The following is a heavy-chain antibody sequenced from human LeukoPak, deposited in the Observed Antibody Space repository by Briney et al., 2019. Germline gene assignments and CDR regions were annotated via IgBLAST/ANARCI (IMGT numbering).Heavy chain of an antibody. CDR1: GFPFSSYA. V-gene: IGHV3-64D*09. CDR2: ISDSGGST. CDR3: VRGYSFGPYGMDV. D-gene: IGHD2-15*01. J-gene: IGHJ6*02. Sequence: PGGSPRLSCSASGFPFSSYAMHSVRQAPGKGLEYVSAISDSGGSTYYADSVKGRFTISRDNSKNTLYLQMSSLRAEDTAVYFCVRGYSFGPYGMDVWGQGTTVTVSS.